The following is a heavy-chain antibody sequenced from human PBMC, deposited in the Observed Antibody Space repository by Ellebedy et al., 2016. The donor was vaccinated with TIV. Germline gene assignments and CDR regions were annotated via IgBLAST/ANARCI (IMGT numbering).Heavy chain of an antibody. CDR3: AREGGRYSINLDFFDY. CDR2: ISSTGDYI. J-gene: IGHJ4*02. CDR1: GFTFRSYT. Sequence: GESLKISCAASGFTFRSYTMNWVRQAPGKGLEWVSSISSTGDYIYYAESMKGRFTISRDSAKNSLYLQMDSLRAEDTALYYCAREGGRYSINLDFFDYWGQGTLFTVSS. V-gene: IGHV3-21*01. D-gene: IGHD6-13*01.